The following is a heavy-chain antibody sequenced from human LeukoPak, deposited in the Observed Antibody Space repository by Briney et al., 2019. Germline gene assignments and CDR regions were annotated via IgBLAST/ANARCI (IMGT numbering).Heavy chain of an antibody. CDR3: ARDLPYSSSWYSPLYYYYYGMDV. Sequence: GGSLRLSCAASGFIFSSYAMHWVRQAPGKGLEWVAVISYDGSNKYYADSVKGRFTISRDNSKNTLYLQMNSLRAEDTAVYYCARDLPYSSSWYSPLYYYYYGMDVWGQGTTVTVSS. J-gene: IGHJ6*02. CDR1: GFIFSSYA. V-gene: IGHV3-30*04. CDR2: ISYDGSNK. D-gene: IGHD6-13*01.